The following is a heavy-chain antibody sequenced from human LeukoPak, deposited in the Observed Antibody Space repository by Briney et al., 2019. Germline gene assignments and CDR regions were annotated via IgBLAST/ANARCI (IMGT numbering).Heavy chain of an antibody. V-gene: IGHV3-23*01. D-gene: IGHD2-15*01. CDR3: TRDSALLGVAFDL. CDR1: GFTFSSYA. Sequence: PGGSLRLSCAASGFTFSSYAMSWVRQAPGKGLEWVSVISGSGGSTYYADSVKGRFTISRDNSKNTLYLQMNSLRAEDTAVYFCTRDSALLGVAFDLWGQGTVVTVSS. J-gene: IGHJ3*01. CDR2: ISGSGGST.